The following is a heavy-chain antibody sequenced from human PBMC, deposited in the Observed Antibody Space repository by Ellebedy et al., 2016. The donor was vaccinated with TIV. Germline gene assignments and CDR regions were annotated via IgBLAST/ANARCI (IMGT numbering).Heavy chain of an antibody. Sequence: GESLKISCKGSGYSFTSYWIGWVRQMPGKGLEWMGIIYPGDSDTRYSPSFQGQVTISADKSISTAYLQWSSLKASDTAMYYCARWGGNGDYAHWYFDLWGRGTLVTVSS. CDR1: GYSFTSYW. V-gene: IGHV5-51*01. J-gene: IGHJ2*01. CDR2: IYPGDSDT. CDR3: ARWGGNGDYAHWYFDL. D-gene: IGHD4-17*01.